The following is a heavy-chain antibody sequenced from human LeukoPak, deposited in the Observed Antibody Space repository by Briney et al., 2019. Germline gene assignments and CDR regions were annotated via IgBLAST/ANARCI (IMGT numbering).Heavy chain of an antibody. D-gene: IGHD3-10*01. J-gene: IGHJ6*03. Sequence: PGGSLRLSCAASRFTFRNYAMHWVRQAPGKGLEWVSAISGSGGSTYYADSVKGRFTISRDNSKNTLYLQMNSLRAEDTAVYYCAKGMVRGVNYMDVWGKGTTVTVSS. CDR1: RFTFRNYA. CDR3: AKGMVRGVNYMDV. V-gene: IGHV3-23*01. CDR2: ISGSGGST.